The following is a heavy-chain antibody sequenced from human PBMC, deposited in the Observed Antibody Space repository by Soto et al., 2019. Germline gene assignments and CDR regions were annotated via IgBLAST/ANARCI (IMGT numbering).Heavy chain of an antibody. CDR3: ARDHPHSYGVYYFDY. J-gene: IGHJ4*02. CDR1: GGPLSKYY. Sequence: SGTPSPTCPFSGGPLSKYYWNLVRPSPGKGLEWIGYIYSSGSTHYNPSLQNRVTISIDTSKNQVSLKVNSVTAADTAVYYCARDHPHSYGVYYFDYWGQGTPVTVSS. D-gene: IGHD5-18*01. CDR2: IYSSGST. V-gene: IGHV4-59*01.